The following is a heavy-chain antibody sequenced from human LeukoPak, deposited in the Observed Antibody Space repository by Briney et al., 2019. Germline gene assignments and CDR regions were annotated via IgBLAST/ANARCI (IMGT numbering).Heavy chain of an antibody. CDR2: IIPIFGTA. J-gene: IGHJ5*02. CDR1: GGTFSSYA. Sequence: ASVKVSCKASGGTFSSYAISWVRQAPGQGLEWMGGIIPIFGTANYAQKFQGRVTITADKSTSTAYTELSSLRSEDTAVYYCARDPNYYDSSGYSNWFDPWGQGTLVTVSS. D-gene: IGHD3-22*01. V-gene: IGHV1-69*06. CDR3: ARDPNYYDSSGYSNWFDP.